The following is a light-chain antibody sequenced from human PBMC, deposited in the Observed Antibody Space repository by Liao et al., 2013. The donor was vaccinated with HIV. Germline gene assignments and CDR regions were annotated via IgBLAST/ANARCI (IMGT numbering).Light chain of an antibody. CDR3: QAWDNSIAV. CDR1: KLGDKY. CDR2: QDS. Sequence: SYELTQPPSVSVSPGQTASITCSGDKLGDKYASWYQQKPGQSPVLVIYQDSNRPSGIPERFSGSNSGNTATLTISGTQAMDEADYFCQAWDNSIAVFGGGTNLAVL. V-gene: IGLV3-1*01. J-gene: IGLJ3*02.